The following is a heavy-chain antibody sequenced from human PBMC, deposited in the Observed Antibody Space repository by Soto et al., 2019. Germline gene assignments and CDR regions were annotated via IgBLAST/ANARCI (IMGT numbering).Heavy chain of an antibody. J-gene: IGHJ4*02. CDR2: IYYSGST. CDR1: GGSISSGGYY. V-gene: IGHV4-31*03. Sequence: QVQLQESGPGLVKPSQTLSLTCTVSGGSISSGGYYWSWIRQHPGKGLEWIGYIYYSGSTYYNPSLKRRVTISVDTSKNQFSLKLSSVTAADTAVYYCARVSGITIFGVVIGGTKIDYWGQGTLVTVSS. CDR3: ARVSGITIFGVVIGGTKIDY. D-gene: IGHD3-3*01.